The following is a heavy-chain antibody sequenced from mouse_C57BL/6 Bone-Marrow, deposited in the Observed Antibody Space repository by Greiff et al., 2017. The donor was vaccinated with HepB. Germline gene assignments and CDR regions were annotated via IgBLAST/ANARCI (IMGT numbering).Heavy chain of an antibody. D-gene: IGHD1-1*01. CDR1: GFTFSDAW. CDR3: TTIYYYGSSYDAMDY. V-gene: IGHV6-6*01. J-gene: IGHJ4*01. CDR2: IRNKANNHAT. Sequence: EVQRVESGGGLVQPGGSMKLSCAASGFTFSDAWMDWVRQSPEKGLEWVAEIRNKANNHATYYAESVKGRFTISRDDSKSSVYLQMNSLRAEDTGIYYCTTIYYYGSSYDAMDYWGQGTSVTVSS.